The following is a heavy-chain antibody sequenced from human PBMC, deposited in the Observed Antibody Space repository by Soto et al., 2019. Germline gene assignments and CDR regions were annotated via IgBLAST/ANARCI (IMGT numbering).Heavy chain of an antibody. CDR2: IIPIFGTP. Sequence: QVQLVQSGAEVKKPGSSVKVSCKASGGSLSSFVVSWVRQAPGQGLEWMGGIIPIFGTPIYAQQFHGRVTISADKSTTAVYMELTSLTFEDTAVYYCARVPGDGNNSGLGLVDYWGQGTLVTVSS. V-gene: IGHV1-69*06. CDR1: GGSLSSFV. D-gene: IGHD1-20*01. CDR3: ARVPGDGNNSGLGLVDY. J-gene: IGHJ4*02.